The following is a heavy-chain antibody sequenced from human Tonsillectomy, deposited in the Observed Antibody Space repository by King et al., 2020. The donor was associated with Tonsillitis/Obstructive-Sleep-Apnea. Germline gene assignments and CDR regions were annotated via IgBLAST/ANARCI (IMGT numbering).Heavy chain of an antibody. V-gene: IGHV4-59*01. J-gene: IGHJ6*02. CDR3: ATYKGDIVVVPAAPAPYYYGMDV. CDR1: GGSISSYY. CDR2: IYYSGST. D-gene: IGHD2-2*01. Sequence: QLQESGPGLVKPSETLSLTCTVSGGSISSYYWSWIRQPPGKGLEWIGYIYYSGSTNYNPSLKSRVTISVDTSKNQFSLKLSSVTAADTAVYYCATYKGDIVVVPAAPAPYYYGMDVWGQGTTVTVSS.